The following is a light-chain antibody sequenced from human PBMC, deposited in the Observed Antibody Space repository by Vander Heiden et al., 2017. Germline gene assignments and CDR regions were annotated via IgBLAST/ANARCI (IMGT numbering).Light chain of an antibody. CDR3: GTWDSSLRAVV. Sequence: QSVLTQPPSVSAAPGQKVTISCSGSSSNMGSNYVSWYQQLPGTAPKLLVYDSNKRPSGIPDRFSGSKSGTSATLGITGLQTGDEADYYCGTWDSSLRAVVFGGGTKLTVL. CDR2: DSN. J-gene: IGLJ2*01. V-gene: IGLV1-51*01. CDR1: SSNMGSNY.